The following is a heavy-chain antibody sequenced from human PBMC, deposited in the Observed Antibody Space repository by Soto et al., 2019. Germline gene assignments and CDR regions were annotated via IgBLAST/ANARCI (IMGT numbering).Heavy chain of an antibody. CDR1: GGTFSGYY. CDR2: INHSGST. J-gene: IGHJ6*02. CDR3: SRWPSLFYYYGMDV. V-gene: IGHV4-34*01. Sequence: SETLCLSCAVSGGTFSGYYRSWIRQPPGKGLEWIGDINHSGSTNYNPSFKSRVIIIVGTHTNHSPLQQISVTAADTAADYYSRWPSLFYYYGMDVWGQGTTVTVSS.